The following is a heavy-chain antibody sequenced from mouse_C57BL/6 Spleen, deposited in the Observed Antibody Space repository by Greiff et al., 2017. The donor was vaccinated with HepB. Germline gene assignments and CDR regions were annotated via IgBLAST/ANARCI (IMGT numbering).Heavy chain of an antibody. CDR1: GYTFTDYY. CDR2: INPNNGGT. CDR3: ARGSGKYGSRNYYAMDY. J-gene: IGHJ4*01. Sequence: EVQLQQSGPELVKPGASVKISCKASGYTFTDYYMNWVKQSHGKSLEWIGDINPNNGGTSYNQKFKGKATLTVDKSSSTAYMELRSLTSEDSAVYYCARGSGKYGSRNYYAMDYWGQGTSVTVSS. V-gene: IGHV1-26*01. D-gene: IGHD1-1*01.